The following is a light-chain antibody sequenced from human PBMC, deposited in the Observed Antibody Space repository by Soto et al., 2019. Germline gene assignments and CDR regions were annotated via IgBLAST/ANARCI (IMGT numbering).Light chain of an antibody. V-gene: IGLV2-14*01. CDR3: SSYSSSGTLV. J-gene: IGLJ2*01. Sequence: QSALTQPASVSGSPGQSITISCTGTSGDVGGHNFVSWYQQHPGRAPKLMIYDVRNRPSGVSNRFSGSKSANTASLTISGLQAEDEADYYCSSYSSSGTLVFGGGTKVTVL. CDR2: DVR. CDR1: SGDVGGHNF.